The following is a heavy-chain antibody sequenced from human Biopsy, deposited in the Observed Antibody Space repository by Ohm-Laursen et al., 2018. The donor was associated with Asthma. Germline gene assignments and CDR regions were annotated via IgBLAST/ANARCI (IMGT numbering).Heavy chain of an antibody. J-gene: IGHJ6*02. CDR1: GGSISSGGYY. D-gene: IGHD3-9*01. CDR2: IYYSGST. V-gene: IGHV4-31*03. Sequence: SQTLSLTCTVSGGSISSGGYYWSWILQHPGKGLEWIGHIYYSGSTYYNPSLKSRVTISVDTSKNQFSLKLSSVTAADTAVYYCARVPHYDILAGFTLRYYYGMDVWGQGTTVTVSS. CDR3: ARVPHYDILAGFTLRYYYGMDV.